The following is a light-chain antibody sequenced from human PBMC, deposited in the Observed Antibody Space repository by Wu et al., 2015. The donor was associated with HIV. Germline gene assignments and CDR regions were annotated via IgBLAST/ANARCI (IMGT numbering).Light chain of an antibody. V-gene: IGKV3-15*01. J-gene: IGKJ1*01. CDR2: GAS. CDR1: QSVSSN. Sequence: EIVMTQSPATLSVSPGERATLSCRASQSVSSNLAWYQQKPGQALRLLIYGASTRDTGIPARFSGSGSGTDFTLTISRLEPEDFAVYYCQQYGSSSWTFGQGTKVEIK. CDR3: QQYGSSSWT.